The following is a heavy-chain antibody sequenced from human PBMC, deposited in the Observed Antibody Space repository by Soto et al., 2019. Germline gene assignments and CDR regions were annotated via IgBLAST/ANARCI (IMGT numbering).Heavy chain of an antibody. CDR3: ARGYSGAGH. Sequence: PSETLSLTCTVSGGSISSGGYYWSWIRQLPGKGLEWIGYIFYSGNTNYNPSLKSRVTISIDTSKSQFSLKLTSVTAADTAMYYCARGYSGAGHWGQGTLVTVSS. CDR1: GGSISSGGYY. J-gene: IGHJ4*02. D-gene: IGHD1-26*01. CDR2: IFYSGNT. V-gene: IGHV4-61*08.